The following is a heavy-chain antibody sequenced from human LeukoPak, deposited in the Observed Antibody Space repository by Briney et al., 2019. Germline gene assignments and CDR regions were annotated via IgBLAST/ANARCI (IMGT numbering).Heavy chain of an antibody. CDR1: GYSFSSYW. V-gene: IGHV5-51*01. J-gene: IGHJ3*02. CDR2: IYPGDSDS. Sequence: KCGESLKISCKGSGYSFSSYWIAWVRQMPGKGLEWMGIIYPGDSDSKYSRSFQGQVTTSADKSINTAYLQWSSLKASDSAMYYCARRLGGADVFDIWGQGTMVTVSS. CDR3: ARRLGGADVFDI. D-gene: IGHD3-16*01.